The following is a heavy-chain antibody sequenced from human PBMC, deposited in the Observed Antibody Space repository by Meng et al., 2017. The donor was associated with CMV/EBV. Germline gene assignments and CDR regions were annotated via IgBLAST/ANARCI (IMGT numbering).Heavy chain of an antibody. CDR1: YTFTSYY. J-gene: IGHJ4*02. CDR2: INPSVGSV. D-gene: IGHD3-10*01. Sequence: YTFTSYYLHWVRQAPGQGLEWMGLINPSVGSVHLEKKFQGRVTVTRDTSARSVYMHLSSLTSEDTAVYYCARGGDVLLWFGEFHLDYWGQGTLVTVSS. CDR3: ARGGDVLLWFGEFHLDY. V-gene: IGHV1-46*01.